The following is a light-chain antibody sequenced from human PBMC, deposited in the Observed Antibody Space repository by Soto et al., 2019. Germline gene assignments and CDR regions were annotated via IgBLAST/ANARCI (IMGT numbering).Light chain of an antibody. CDR2: AAS. CDR1: QGVRRY. Sequence: DIQLTQSPSFLSASVGDRVTITCRASQGVRRYLAWYQQKPGKAPKLLIYAASTLQSGVPSRFSGSGSGTEFTRTVSSLQPEDFATYQCQQLYSYPVTFGGGTKVEIK. CDR3: QQLYSYPVT. V-gene: IGKV1-9*01. J-gene: IGKJ4*01.